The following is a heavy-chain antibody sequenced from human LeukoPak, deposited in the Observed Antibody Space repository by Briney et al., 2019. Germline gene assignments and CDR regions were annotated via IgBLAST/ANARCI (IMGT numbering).Heavy chain of an antibody. CDR2: ISSDGSTI. J-gene: IGHJ4*02. CDR1: GFTFSSYE. D-gene: IGHD3-16*01. CDR3: ARGWDSYTFHY. V-gene: IGHV3-48*03. Sequence: GGSLRLSCAASGFTFSSYEMNWVRQAPGKGLEWVSFISSDGSTIYSADSVKGRFTISRDNAKNLLHLQMNSLRAEDTAVYYCARGWDSYTFHYWGQGTLVTVSS.